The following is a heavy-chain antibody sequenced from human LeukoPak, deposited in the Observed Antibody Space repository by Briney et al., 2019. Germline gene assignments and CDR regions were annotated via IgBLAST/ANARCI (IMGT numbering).Heavy chain of an antibody. Sequence: ASVKVSCKASGYSFTSYGISWVRQAPGQGPEWMGWISTYNANTNYALKLQGRVTLTTDTSTSKAYMELKSLRSDDTAVYYCAREECSIGVCYPSGYWGQGTLVTVSS. CDR3: AREECSIGVCYPSGY. V-gene: IGHV1-18*01. J-gene: IGHJ4*02. CDR2: ISTYNANT. CDR1: GYSFTSYG. D-gene: IGHD2-8*01.